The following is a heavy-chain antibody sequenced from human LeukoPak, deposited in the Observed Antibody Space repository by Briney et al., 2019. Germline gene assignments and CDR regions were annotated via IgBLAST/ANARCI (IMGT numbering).Heavy chain of an antibody. J-gene: IGHJ4*02. CDR3: ASQYSGYDPYYFDY. CDR2: IIPIFGTA. V-gene: IGHV1-69*05. CDR1: GGTFSSYA. D-gene: IGHD5-12*01. Sequence: SVKVSCKASGGTFSSYAISWVRQAPGQGLEWMGGIIPIFGTANYAQKFQGRVTITTDESTSTAYMELSSLRSEDTAVYYCASQYSGYDPYYFDYWGQGTLVTASS.